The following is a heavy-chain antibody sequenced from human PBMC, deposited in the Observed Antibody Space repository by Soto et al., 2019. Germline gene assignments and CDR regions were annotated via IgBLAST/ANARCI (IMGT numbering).Heavy chain of an antibody. Sequence: EVQLVASGGGLVKPGGSLRLSCAASGFTFSSYSMNWVRQAPGKGLEWVSSISSSSSYIYYADSVKGRFTISRDNAKNSLYLQMNSLRAEDTAVYYCARLRDYGDYVDYWGQGTLVTVSS. J-gene: IGHJ4*02. D-gene: IGHD4-17*01. CDR1: GFTFSSYS. CDR2: ISSSSSYI. CDR3: ARLRDYGDYVDY. V-gene: IGHV3-21*01.